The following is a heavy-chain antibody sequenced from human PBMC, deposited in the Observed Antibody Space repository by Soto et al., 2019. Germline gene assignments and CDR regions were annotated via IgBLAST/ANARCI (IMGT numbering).Heavy chain of an antibody. CDR1: GGSISSSSYY. D-gene: IGHD3-10*01. Sequence: PSETLSLTCTVSGGSISSSSYYWGWIRQPPGKGLEWIGSIYYSGSTYYNPSLKSRVTISVDTSKNQFSLKLSSVTAADTAVYYCARVPVVWFGEFDYWGQGTLVTVSS. J-gene: IGHJ4*02. V-gene: IGHV4-39*01. CDR2: IYYSGST. CDR3: ARVPVVWFGEFDY.